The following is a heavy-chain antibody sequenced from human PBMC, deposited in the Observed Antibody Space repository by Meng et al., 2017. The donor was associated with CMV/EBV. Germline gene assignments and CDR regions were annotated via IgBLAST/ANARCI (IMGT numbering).Heavy chain of an antibody. CDR1: GGTFSSYA. V-gene: IGHV1-69*05. CDR3: ARDTARYQLRYYDY. Sequence: SVKVSCKASGGTFSSYAISWVRQAPGQGLEWMGGIIPIFGTANYAQKFQGRVTITTDESTSTAYMELSSLRSEDTAVYYCARDTARYQLRYYDYWGQGTLVTVSS. J-gene: IGHJ4*02. D-gene: IGHD2-2*01. CDR2: IIPIFGTA.